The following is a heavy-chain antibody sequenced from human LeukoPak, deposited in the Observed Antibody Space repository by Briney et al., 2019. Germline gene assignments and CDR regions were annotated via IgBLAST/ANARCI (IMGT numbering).Heavy chain of an antibody. V-gene: IGHV4-4*09. D-gene: IGHD4-17*01. Sequence: PSETLSLTCTVSGGSISSYYSSWIRQPPGKGLEWIGYIYTSGSTNYNPSLKSRVTISVDTSKNQFSLKLSSVTAADTAVYYCARQRDYGDYSFDYWGQGTLVTVSS. CDR1: GGSISSYY. CDR2: IYTSGST. J-gene: IGHJ4*02. CDR3: ARQRDYGDYSFDY.